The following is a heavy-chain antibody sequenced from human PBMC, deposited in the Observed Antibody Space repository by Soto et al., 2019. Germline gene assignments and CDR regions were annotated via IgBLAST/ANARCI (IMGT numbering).Heavy chain of an antibody. J-gene: IGHJ4*02. V-gene: IGHV4-61*01. CDR1: GGSVSSGSYY. Sequence: PSETLSLTCTVSGGSVSSGSYYWSWIRQPPGKGLEWIGYIYYSGSTNYNPSLKSRATISVDTSKNQFSLKLSSVTAADTAVYYCARDTAYYDSSGYYYFDYWGQGTLVTVSS. D-gene: IGHD3-22*01. CDR2: IYYSGST. CDR3: ARDTAYYDSSGYYYFDY.